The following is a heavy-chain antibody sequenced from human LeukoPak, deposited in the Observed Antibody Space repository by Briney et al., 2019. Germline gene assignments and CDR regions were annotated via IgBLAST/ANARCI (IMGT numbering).Heavy chain of an antibody. V-gene: IGHV4-59*01. CDR2: IYYSGST. CDR3: ERFYVPENWFDP. CDR1: GVSISSYY. D-gene: IGHD1-14*01. Sequence: SETLSLTCTVSGVSISSYYWSWIRQPPAKGLEWIGYIYYSGSTNYNPSPKSRVTISVDTSKNQFSLKLSSVTAADTAVYYCERFYVPENWFDPWGQGTLVTVSS. J-gene: IGHJ5*02.